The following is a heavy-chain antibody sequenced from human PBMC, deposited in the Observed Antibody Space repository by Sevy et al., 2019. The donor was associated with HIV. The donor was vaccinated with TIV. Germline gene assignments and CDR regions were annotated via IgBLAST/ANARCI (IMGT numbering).Heavy chain of an antibody. CDR1: GFTFNSHA. Sequence: GGSLRLSCEASGFTFNSHAMTWVRQAPGKGLEWVSAISGSGDSKYYAGSVKGRITISRDNSKNIMYLQMTSLGADDTAVYDCAKSALPYGDYQFDFWGQGTVVTVSS. CDR2: ISGSGDSK. D-gene: IGHD4-17*01. CDR3: AKSALPYGDYQFDF. J-gene: IGHJ4*02. V-gene: IGHV3-23*01.